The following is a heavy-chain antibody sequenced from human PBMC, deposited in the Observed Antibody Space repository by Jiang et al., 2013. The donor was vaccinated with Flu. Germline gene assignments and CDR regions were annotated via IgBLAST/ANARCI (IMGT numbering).Heavy chain of an antibody. V-gene: IGHV4-59*01. Sequence: GPGLVKPSETLSLTCTVSGGSIRSFYWNWVRQTPGRGLEWIGNIYPSGSTNLNPSLRSRVTISVHTSKNEFSLRLNSVTAADTAVYYCARATIHFGMDVWGQGTTV. CDR2: IYPSGST. J-gene: IGHJ6*02. CDR3: ARATIHFGMDV. CDR1: GGSIRSFY. D-gene: IGHD5-24*01.